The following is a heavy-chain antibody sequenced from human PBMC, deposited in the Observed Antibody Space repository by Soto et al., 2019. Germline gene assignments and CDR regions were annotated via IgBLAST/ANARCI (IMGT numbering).Heavy chain of an antibody. D-gene: IGHD6-19*01. V-gene: IGHV3-73*01. J-gene: IGHJ4*02. Sequence: GGSLRLSCAASGFTFSGSAMHWVPQASGKGLEWVGRIRSKTNSYATAYSASVKGRFTISRDDSKNTAYLQMNSLKTEDTAVYYCTKGGYTSGWYSDYWGQGTLVTVSS. CDR2: IRSKTNSYAT. CDR1: GFTFSGSA. CDR3: TKGGYTSGWYSDY.